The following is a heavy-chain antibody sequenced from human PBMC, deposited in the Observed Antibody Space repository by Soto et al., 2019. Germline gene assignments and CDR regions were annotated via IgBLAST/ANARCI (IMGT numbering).Heavy chain of an antibody. CDR3: ARDGWIQLWAPRYYFDY. V-gene: IGHV3-30-3*01. D-gene: IGHD5-18*01. J-gene: IGHJ4*02. Sequence: PGGSLRLSCAASGFTFSSYAMHWVRQAPGKGLEWVAVISYDGSNKYYADSVKGRFTISRDNSKNTLYLQMNSLRAEDTAVYYCARDGWIQLWAPRYYFDYWGQGTLVTVSS. CDR1: GFTFSSYA. CDR2: ISYDGSNK.